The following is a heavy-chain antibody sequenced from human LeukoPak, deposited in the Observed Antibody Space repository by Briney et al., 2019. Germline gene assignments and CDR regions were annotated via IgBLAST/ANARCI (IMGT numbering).Heavy chain of an antibody. J-gene: IGHJ4*02. CDR3: AKGKTWLAPFGS. CDR2: ISWNSGSI. CDR1: GFTFDDYA. D-gene: IGHD6-19*01. Sequence: GGSLRLSCAASGFTFDDYAMHWVRQAPGKGLEWVSGISWNSGSIGYADSVKGRFTISRDTTKNMVYLQMNTLRAEDTAIYYCAKGKTWLAPFGSWGQGTLVPVSS. V-gene: IGHV3-9*01.